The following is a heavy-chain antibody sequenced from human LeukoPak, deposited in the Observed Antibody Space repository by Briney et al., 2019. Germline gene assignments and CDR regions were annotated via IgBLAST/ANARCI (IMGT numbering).Heavy chain of an antibody. V-gene: IGHV7-4-1*02. Sequence: GASVKVSCKASGYTFTDYTINWVRQAPGQGLEWMGWINTNTGNPTYAQGFTGRFVFSWDTSVSTTYLQISSLKTEDTAVYYCARGGPFDCWGRGTLVTVSS. J-gene: IGHJ4*02. CDR2: INTNTGNP. CDR3: ARGGPFDC. CDR1: GYTFTDYT.